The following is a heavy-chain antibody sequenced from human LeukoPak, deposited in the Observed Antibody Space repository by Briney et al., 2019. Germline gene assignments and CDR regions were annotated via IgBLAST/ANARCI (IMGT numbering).Heavy chain of an antibody. Sequence: GASVKVSCKASGYTFTGYYMHWVRQAPGQGLEWMGWINPNSGGTNYAQKFQGRVTMTRDTSISTAYMELSRLRSDDTAVYYCARHYYDSSGYLDYWGQGTLVTVSS. J-gene: IGHJ4*02. CDR1: GYTFTGYY. V-gene: IGHV1-2*02. CDR3: ARHYYDSSGYLDY. D-gene: IGHD3-22*01. CDR2: INPNSGGT.